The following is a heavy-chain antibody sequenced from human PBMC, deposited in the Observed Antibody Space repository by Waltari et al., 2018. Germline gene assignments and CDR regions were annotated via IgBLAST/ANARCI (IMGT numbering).Heavy chain of an antibody. D-gene: IGHD3-22*01. CDR2: TIPIFGTA. CDR1: GGTFSSYA. Sequence: QVQLVQSGAEVKEPGSSVKVSCKASGGTFSSYAISWVRQAPGQGLEWMGGTIPIFGTANYAQKFQGRVTITTDESTSTAYMELSSLRSEDTAVYYCAREIDVYYYDSSGYYESSAFDIWGQGTMVTVSS. CDR3: AREIDVYYYDSSGYYESSAFDI. V-gene: IGHV1-69*05. J-gene: IGHJ3*02.